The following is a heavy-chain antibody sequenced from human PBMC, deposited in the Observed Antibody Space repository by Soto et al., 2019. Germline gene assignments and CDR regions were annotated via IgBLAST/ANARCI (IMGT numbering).Heavy chain of an antibody. V-gene: IGHV3-30*03. CDR1: GFSFSSYG. CDR2: ISYDGTDE. J-gene: IGHJ4*02. D-gene: IGHD4-17*01. Sequence: GGSLRLSCVASGFSFSSYGMHWVRQAPGKGLEWVAMISYDGTDEYYADSVKGRFTISRDNAKNSLYLQMNSLRAEDTAVYYCARDRYGDKAFDYWGQGTLVTVSS. CDR3: ARDRYGDKAFDY.